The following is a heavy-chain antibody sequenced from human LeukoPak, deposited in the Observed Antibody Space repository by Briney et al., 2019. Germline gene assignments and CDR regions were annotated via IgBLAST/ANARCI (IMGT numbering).Heavy chain of an antibody. V-gene: IGHV1-69*10. CDR1: GGTFSSYA. J-gene: IGHJ3*02. Sequence: VASVKVSCKASGGTFSSYAISWVRQAPGQGLEWMGWIIPILGIANYAQKFQGRVTITADKSTSTAYMELSSLRSEDTAVYYCARDRTNYYDSSGYDAFDIWGQGTMVTVSS. CDR3: ARDRTNYYDSSGYDAFDI. CDR2: IIPILGIA. D-gene: IGHD3-22*01.